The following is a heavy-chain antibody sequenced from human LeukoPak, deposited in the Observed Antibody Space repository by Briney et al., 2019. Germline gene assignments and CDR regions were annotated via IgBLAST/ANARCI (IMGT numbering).Heavy chain of an antibody. CDR2: IYHSGST. CDR1: GGSISSGGYS. D-gene: IGHD3-3*01. V-gene: IGHV4-30-2*01. J-gene: IGHJ4*02. Sequence: PSETLSLTCAVSGGSISSGGYSWSWLRQPPGKGLEWIGYIYHSGSTYYNPSLKSRVTISVDRSKNQFSLKLSSVTAADTAVYYCASNRYDFWASFDYWGQGTLVTVSS. CDR3: ASNRYDFWASFDY.